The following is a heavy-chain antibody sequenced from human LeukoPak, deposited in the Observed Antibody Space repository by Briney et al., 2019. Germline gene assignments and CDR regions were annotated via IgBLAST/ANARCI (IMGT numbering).Heavy chain of an antibody. Sequence: LGESLKVTCKDSGYSFTSYWIGWVRQMPGKGLEWVGIIYPGDSDTRYSPSFQGQVTISADKSISTAYLQWSSLKASDTAMYYCARHYDGENWFDPWGQGTLVTVSS. D-gene: IGHD3-16*01. V-gene: IGHV5-51*01. CDR2: IYPGDSDT. CDR3: ARHYDGENWFDP. J-gene: IGHJ5*02. CDR1: GYSFTSYW.